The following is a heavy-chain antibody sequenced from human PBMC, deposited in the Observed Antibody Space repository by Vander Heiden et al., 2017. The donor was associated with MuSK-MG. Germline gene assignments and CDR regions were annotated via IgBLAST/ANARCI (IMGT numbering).Heavy chain of an antibody. D-gene: IGHD6-13*01. Sequence: QVQLQQRGAGPLKPSETLPLTCAVHGGSFSGYYWSWIRQAPGKGLETTGDIIHSGVTNYNQSLKSRVTKAEDTSKNQFSLKLSAVTAADTAVYYCARPRVRYSNSWYLHQYSYYMDVWGKGTTITVSS. CDR2: IIHSGVT. CDR1: GGSFSGYY. J-gene: IGHJ6*03. CDR3: ARPRVRYSNSWYLHQYSYYMDV. V-gene: IGHV4-34*12.